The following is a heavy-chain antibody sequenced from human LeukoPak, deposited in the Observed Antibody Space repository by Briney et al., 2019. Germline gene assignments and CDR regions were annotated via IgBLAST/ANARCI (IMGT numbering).Heavy chain of an antibody. Sequence: GGSLRLSCAASGFTFSSCGMHWVRQAPGKGLEWVAVISYDGTNKYYVDSVKGRFTISRDNSKNTLYLQMNSLRAEDTAVYYCAKDRVVVPAAPPSDYYYMDVWGKGTTVTVSS. V-gene: IGHV3-30*18. CDR3: AKDRVVVPAAPPSDYYYMDV. CDR2: ISYDGTNK. CDR1: GFTFSSCG. D-gene: IGHD2-2*01. J-gene: IGHJ6*03.